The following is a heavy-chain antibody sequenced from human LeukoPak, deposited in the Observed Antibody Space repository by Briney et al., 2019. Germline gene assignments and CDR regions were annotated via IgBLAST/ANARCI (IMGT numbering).Heavy chain of an antibody. CDR2: IHPDGSVK. CDR3: ARGIWFDA. J-gene: IGHJ5*02. Sequence: GGSLRLSCADSGFIFSGHWMSWARQAPVKGLEWVASIHPDGSVKHFVDSVKGRFAISRDNVKNSLDLQMNSLRVEDTAIYLCARGIWFDAWGQGTLVTVSS. CDR1: GFIFSGHW. V-gene: IGHV3-7*01.